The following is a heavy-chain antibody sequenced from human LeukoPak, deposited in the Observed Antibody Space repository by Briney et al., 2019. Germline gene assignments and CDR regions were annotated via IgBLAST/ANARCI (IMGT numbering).Heavy chain of an antibody. J-gene: IGHJ4*02. CDR2: IYHSGST. Sequence: SETLSLTCTVSGGSISSGGYYWSWIRQPPGKGLEWIGYIYHSGSTYYNPSLKSRVTISVDRSKNQFSLKLSSVTAADTAVYYCARGNLGSAVLFGYWGQGTLVTVSS. CDR1: GGSISSGGYY. V-gene: IGHV4-30-2*01. D-gene: IGHD2-21*01. CDR3: ARGNLGSAVLFGY.